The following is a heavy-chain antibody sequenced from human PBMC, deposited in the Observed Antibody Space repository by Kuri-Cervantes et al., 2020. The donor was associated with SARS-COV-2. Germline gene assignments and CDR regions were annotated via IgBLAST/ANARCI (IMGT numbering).Heavy chain of an antibody. J-gene: IGHJ4*02. D-gene: IGHD3-22*01. Sequence: GGSLRLSCAASGFTVSSNYMSWVRQAPGKGLEWVANIKQDGSEKYYVDSVKGRFTISRDNAKNSLYLQMDSLRAEDTAVYYCAREASGMYYYDSSGYYYFDYWGQGTLVTVSS. CDR2: IKQDGSEK. CDR3: AREASGMYYYDSSGYYYFDY. CDR1: GFTVSSNY. V-gene: IGHV3-7*01.